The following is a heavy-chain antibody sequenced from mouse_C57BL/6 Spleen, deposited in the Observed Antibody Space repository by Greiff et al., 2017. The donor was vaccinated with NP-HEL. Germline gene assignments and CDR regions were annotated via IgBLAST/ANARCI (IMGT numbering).Heavy chain of an antibody. V-gene: IGHV14-4*01. CDR1: GFNIKDDY. CDR2: IDPENGDT. J-gene: IGHJ1*03. CDR3: TTGYFDV. Sequence: VQLQQSGAELVRPWASVKLSCTASGFNIKDDYMHWVKQRPEQGLEWIGWIDPENGDTEYASKFQGKATITADTSSNTAYLQLSSLTSEDTAVYYCTTGYFDVWGTGTTVTVSS.